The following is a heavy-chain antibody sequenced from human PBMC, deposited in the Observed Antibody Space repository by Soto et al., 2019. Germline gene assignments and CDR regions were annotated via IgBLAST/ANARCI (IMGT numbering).Heavy chain of an antibody. CDR1: GYSFTSYW. Sequence: GESLKISCKGSGYSFTSYWIGWERQITGKGLEWMWIIYPGDSDTRYSPSFQGQVTISADMSISTAYLQWSSLKPSDTAMYYHARIYGGTSFGRAFDIWGQGTMVT. J-gene: IGHJ3*02. CDR2: IYPGDSDT. CDR3: ARIYGGTSFGRAFDI. V-gene: IGHV5-51*01. D-gene: IGHD2-15*01.